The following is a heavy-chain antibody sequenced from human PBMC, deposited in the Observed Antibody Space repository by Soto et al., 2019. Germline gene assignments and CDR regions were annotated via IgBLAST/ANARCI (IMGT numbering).Heavy chain of an antibody. CDR2: FDPEDGET. CDR3: ATDFTKYCRSTSCFKWGLFDP. Sequence: QVQLVQSGAEVKKPGASVKVSCKVSGYTLTELSMQWVRQAPGKGLEWMGGFDPEDGETIYAQKFQGRVTMTEDTNTDTAYMELSSLRSEDTAVYYCATDFTKYCRSTSCFKWGLFDPWGEETLVSVSS. D-gene: IGHD2-2*01. J-gene: IGHJ5*02. V-gene: IGHV1-24*01. CDR1: GYTLTELS.